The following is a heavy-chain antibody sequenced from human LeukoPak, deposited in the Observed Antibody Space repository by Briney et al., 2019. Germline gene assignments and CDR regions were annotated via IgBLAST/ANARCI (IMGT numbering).Heavy chain of an antibody. CDR1: GFTFSSYG. Sequence: GGSLRLSCAASGFTFSSYGMHWVRQAPGKGLEWVAFIRYDGSNKYYADSVKGRFTISRDNSKNTLYLHVNSLRPEDTAVYYCARVAGRDCSSTSCYAIITYYYYYYYMDVWGKGTTVTISS. CDR3: ARVAGRDCSSTSCYAIITYYYYYYYMDV. V-gene: IGHV3-30*02. CDR2: IRYDGSNK. D-gene: IGHD2-2*01. J-gene: IGHJ6*03.